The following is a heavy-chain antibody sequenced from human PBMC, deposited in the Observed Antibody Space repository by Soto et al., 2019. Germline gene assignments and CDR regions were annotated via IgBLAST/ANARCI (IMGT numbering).Heavy chain of an antibody. CDR1: GGSINTYY. J-gene: IGHJ5*02. V-gene: IGHV4-59*08. CDR3: ARATDQVSGYSYENWFDP. D-gene: IGHD5-18*01. CDR2: IYYSGST. Sequence: SETLSLTCTVSGGSINTYYWSWIRQPPGKGLEWIGYIYYSGSTYYNPSLKSRVTISVDTSKNQFSLKLSSVTAADTAMYYCARATDQVSGYSYENWFDPWGQGTLVTVSS.